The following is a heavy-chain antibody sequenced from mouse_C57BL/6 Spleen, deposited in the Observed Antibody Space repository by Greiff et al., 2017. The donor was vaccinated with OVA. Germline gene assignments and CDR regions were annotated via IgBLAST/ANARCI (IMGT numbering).Heavy chain of an antibody. J-gene: IGHJ4*01. CDR3: ARGTAPMDY. V-gene: IGHV5-4*01. CDR2: ISDGGSYT. Sequence: VQLKESGGGLVKPGGSLKLSCAASGFTFSSYAMSWVRQTPEKRLEWVATISDGGSYTYYPDNVKGRFTISRDNAKNNLYLQMRHLKSEDTAMYYCARGTAPMDYWGQGTSVTVSS. D-gene: IGHD1-2*01. CDR1: GFTFSSYA.